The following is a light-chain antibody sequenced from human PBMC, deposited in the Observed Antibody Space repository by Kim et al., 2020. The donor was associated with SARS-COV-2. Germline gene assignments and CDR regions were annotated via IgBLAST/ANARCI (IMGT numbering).Light chain of an antibody. J-gene: IGLJ3*02. CDR1: ALPKQY. V-gene: IGLV3-25*03. CDR2: KDS. CDR3: QSADSSGTWV. Sequence: SYELTQPPSVSVSPGQTARITCSGDALPKQYAYWYQQKPGQAPVLVIYKDSERPSGIPERFSGSSSGTTVTLTISGVHAEDEADYYCQSADSSGTWVFGG.